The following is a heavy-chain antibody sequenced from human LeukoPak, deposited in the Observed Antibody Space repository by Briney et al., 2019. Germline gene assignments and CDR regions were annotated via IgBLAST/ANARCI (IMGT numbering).Heavy chain of an antibody. D-gene: IGHD3-9*01. CDR2: ISSSGSTI. CDR3: ARDSGETRYFDWLPDY. J-gene: IGHJ4*02. Sequence: GGSLRLSCAASGFTFSDYYMSWIRQAPGKGLEWVSYISSSGSTIYYVDSVKGRFTISRDNAKNSLYLQMNSLRAEDTAVYYCARDSGETRYFDWLPDYWGQGTLVTVSS. CDR1: GFTFSDYY. V-gene: IGHV3-11*04.